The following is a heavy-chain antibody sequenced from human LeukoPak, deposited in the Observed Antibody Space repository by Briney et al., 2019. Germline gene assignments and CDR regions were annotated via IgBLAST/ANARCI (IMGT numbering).Heavy chain of an antibody. J-gene: IGHJ4*02. V-gene: IGHV1-2*02. D-gene: IGHD3-22*01. CDR1: GYTFTGYY. Sequence: GSVKVSCKASGYTFTGYYMHWVRQAPGQGLEWMGWINPNSGGTNYAQKFQGRVTMTRDTSISTAYMELSRLRSDDTAVYYCARADSRDYYFDYWGQGTLVTVSS. CDR3: ARADSRDYYFDY. CDR2: INPNSGGT.